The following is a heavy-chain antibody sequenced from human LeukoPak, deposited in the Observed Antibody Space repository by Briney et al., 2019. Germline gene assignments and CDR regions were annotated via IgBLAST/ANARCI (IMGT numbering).Heavy chain of an antibody. V-gene: IGHV3-23*01. CDR1: GFTFSSYA. CDR3: AKDMRGGDKAMLAPDY. J-gene: IGHJ4*02. CDR2: ISGSGGST. D-gene: IGHD5-18*01. Sequence: PGGSLRLSCAASGFTFSSYAMSWVRQAPGKGLEWVSAISGSGGSTYYADSVKGRFTISRDNSKNTLYLQMNSLRAEDTAVYYCAKDMRGGDKAMLAPDYWGQGTLVTDSS.